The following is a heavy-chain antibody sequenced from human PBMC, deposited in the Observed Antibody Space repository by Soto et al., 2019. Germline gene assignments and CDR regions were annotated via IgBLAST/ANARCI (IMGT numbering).Heavy chain of an antibody. D-gene: IGHD1-26*01. CDR3: AKTRDRYSGTKGCFDY. V-gene: IGHV3-23*01. CDR2: ISGSGGST. J-gene: IGHJ4*02. Sequence: HPGGSLRLSCAASGFTFSSYAMSWVRQAPGKGLEWVSAISGSGGSTYYADSVKGRFTISRDNSKNTLYLQMNSLRAEDTAVYYCAKTRDRYSGTKGCFDYWGQGTLVTVSS. CDR1: GFTFSSYA.